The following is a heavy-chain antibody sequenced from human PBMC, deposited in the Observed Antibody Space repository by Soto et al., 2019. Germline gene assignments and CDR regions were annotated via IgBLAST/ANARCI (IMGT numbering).Heavy chain of an antibody. CDR2: IIPIFGTA. V-gene: IGHV1-69*13. Sequence: ASVKVSCKASGGTFSSYAISWVRQAPGQGLEWMGGIIPIFGTANYAQKFQGRVTITADESTSTAYMELSSLRSEDTAVYYCARDYEDPYYYYGMDVWGQGTTVTVSS. D-gene: IGHD3-3*01. CDR1: GGTFSSYA. CDR3: ARDYEDPYYYYGMDV. J-gene: IGHJ6*02.